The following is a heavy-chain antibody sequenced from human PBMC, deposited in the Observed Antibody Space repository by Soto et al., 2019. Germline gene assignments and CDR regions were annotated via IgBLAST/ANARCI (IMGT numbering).Heavy chain of an antibody. D-gene: IGHD2-21*02. J-gene: IGHJ4*02. CDR3: ARAVGTFYY. Sequence: DSVKGRFTISRDNSKNTLYLQMNSLRAGDTAIYYCARAVGTFYYWGQGTLVTVSS. V-gene: IGHV3-30*07.